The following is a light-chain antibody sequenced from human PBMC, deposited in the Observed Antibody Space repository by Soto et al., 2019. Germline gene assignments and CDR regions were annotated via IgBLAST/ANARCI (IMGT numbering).Light chain of an antibody. J-gene: IGKJ3*01. CDR3: QQYGSSPPFT. CDR1: QSVPSTY. CDR2: GAS. V-gene: IGKV3-20*01. Sequence: EIVLTQSPGTLSLSPGERATLSCRASQSVPSTYLAWYQQRPRQAPRLLIYGASTRAPGIPDRFSGSGSGTDFTLTVSGLEPADFAVYFCQQYGSSPPFTFGPGTKVDIK.